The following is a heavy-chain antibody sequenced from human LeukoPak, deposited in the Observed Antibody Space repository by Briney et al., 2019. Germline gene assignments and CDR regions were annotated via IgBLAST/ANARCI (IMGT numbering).Heavy chain of an antibody. J-gene: IGHJ4*02. CDR1: GHSFTSYA. V-gene: IGHV7-4-1*02. D-gene: IGHD2-2*01. CDR2: INTNTGNP. CDR3: ARGPVIVVVPAGMYL. Sequence: ASVKVSCKASGHSFTSYAMNWVRQAPGQGLEWRGWINTNTGNPTYAQGFTGRFVFSLDTSVNTAYLQISSLKAEDTAVYCCARGPVIVVVPAGMYLWGQGTLVTVSS.